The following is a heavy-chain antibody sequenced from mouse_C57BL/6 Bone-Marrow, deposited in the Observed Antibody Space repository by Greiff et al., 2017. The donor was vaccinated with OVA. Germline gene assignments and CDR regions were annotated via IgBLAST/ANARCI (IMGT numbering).Heavy chain of an antibody. CDR1: GYSITSGYY. Sequence: EVQLVESGPGLVKPSQSLSLTYSVTGYSITSGYYWNWIRQFPGNKLEWMGYISYDGSNNYNPSLKNRISITRDTSKNQFFLKLNSVTTEDTATYYCARDRYAMDYWGQGTSVTVSS. J-gene: IGHJ4*01. CDR3: ARDRYAMDY. CDR2: ISYDGSN. V-gene: IGHV3-6*01.